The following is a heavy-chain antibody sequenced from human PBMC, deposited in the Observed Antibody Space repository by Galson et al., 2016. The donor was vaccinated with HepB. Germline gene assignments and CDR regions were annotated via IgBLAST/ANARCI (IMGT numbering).Heavy chain of an antibody. V-gene: IGHV3-9*01. Sequence: SLRLSCATSGFSLNDHAMHWVRQAPGEGLEWVAGVSWNGGVIGYADSVKGRFTVSRDMARNSLYLQMNSLRPDDTALYFCAKDVGGQVYGSGSSIRYYYAMDVWGQGTTVTVSS. CDR2: VSWNGGVI. CDR3: AKDVGGQVYGSGSSIRYYYAMDV. J-gene: IGHJ6*02. CDR1: GFSLNDHA. D-gene: IGHD3-10*01.